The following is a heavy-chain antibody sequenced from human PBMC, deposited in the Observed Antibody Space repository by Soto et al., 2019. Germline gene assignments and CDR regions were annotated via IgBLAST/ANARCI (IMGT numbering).Heavy chain of an antibody. J-gene: IGHJ4*02. Sequence: QLQLVQSGAEVKKPGSSVKVSCKASGGTFSSYAMSWVRQAPGQGLEWMGGIIPIFGTANYAQKFQGRVTITADESTSTAYMELSSLRSEDTAVYYCARGGDYYDSSGYYYGLDYWGQGTLVTVSS. CDR2: IIPIFGTA. CDR1: GGTFSSYA. V-gene: IGHV1-69*12. CDR3: ARGGDYYDSSGYYYGLDY. D-gene: IGHD3-22*01.